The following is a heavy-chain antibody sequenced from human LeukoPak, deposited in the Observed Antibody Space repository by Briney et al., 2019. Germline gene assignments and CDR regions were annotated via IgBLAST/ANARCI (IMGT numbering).Heavy chain of an antibody. CDR2: IYYSGST. CDR1: GGSISSYY. CDR3: ARESLIFGRAFDI. V-gene: IGHV4-59*01. D-gene: IGHD3/OR15-3a*01. J-gene: IGHJ3*02. Sequence: PSETLSLTCTVSGGSISSYYWSWIRQPPGKGLEWIGYIYYSGSTNYNPSLKSRVTISVDTSKNQFSLKLSSVTAADTAVYYCARESLIFGRAFDIWGQGTMVTVSS.